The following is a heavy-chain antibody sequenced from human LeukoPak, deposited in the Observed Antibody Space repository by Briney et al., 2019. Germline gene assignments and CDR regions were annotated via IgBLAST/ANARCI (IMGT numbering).Heavy chain of an antibody. CDR1: GFTFSSYA. CDR2: ISGSGGST. Sequence: GGSLRLSCAASGFTFSSYAMSWVRQAPGKGLGWVSAISGSGGSTYYADSVKGRFTISRDNSKNTLYLQMSSLRAEDTAVYYCASQWELHKFDYWGQGTLVTVSS. J-gene: IGHJ4*02. D-gene: IGHD1-26*01. V-gene: IGHV3-23*01. CDR3: ASQWELHKFDY.